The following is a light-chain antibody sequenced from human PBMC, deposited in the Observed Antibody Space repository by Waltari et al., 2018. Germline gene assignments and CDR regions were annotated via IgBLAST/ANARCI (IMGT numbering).Light chain of an antibody. CDR1: SPNIGNNY. Sequence: QSVLTQPPSVSAAPGQKVTISCSGSSPNIGNNYVSWYQQLPGTAPKLLIYDNNKRPSGIPDRFSGSKSGTSATLGITGLQTGDEADDYCGTWDSSLSAGVFGGGTKLTVL. CDR3: GTWDSSLSAGV. V-gene: IGLV1-51*01. CDR2: DNN. J-gene: IGLJ3*02.